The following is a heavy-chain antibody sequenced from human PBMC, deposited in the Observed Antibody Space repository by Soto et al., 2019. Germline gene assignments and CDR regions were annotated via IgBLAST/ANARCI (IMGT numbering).Heavy chain of an antibody. V-gene: IGHV4-39*01. D-gene: IGHD6-13*01. CDR2: IYYSGST. CDR1: GGSISSSSYY. J-gene: IGHJ6*02. CDR3: ARHGSAGIPAPYYYYGMDV. Sequence: SETLSLTCTVSGGSISSSSYYWGWIRQPPGKGLEWIGSIYYSGSTYYNPSLKSRVTISVDTSKNQFSLKLSSVTAADTAVYYCARHGSAGIPAPYYYYGMDVWGQGTTVTVSS.